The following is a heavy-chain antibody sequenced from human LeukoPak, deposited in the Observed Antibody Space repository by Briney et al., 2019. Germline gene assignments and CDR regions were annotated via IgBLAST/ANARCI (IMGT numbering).Heavy chain of an antibody. Sequence: PGGSLRLSCAASGFTFSSYGMSWVRQAPGKGLEWVSAISGSGGSTYYADSVKGRFTISRDNSKNTLYLQMNSLRAEDTAVYYCAKFGSRGWDIAVAGIRDYWGQGTLVTVSS. D-gene: IGHD6-19*01. CDR3: AKFGSRGWDIAVAGIRDY. CDR2: ISGSGGST. V-gene: IGHV3-23*01. CDR1: GFTFSSYG. J-gene: IGHJ4*02.